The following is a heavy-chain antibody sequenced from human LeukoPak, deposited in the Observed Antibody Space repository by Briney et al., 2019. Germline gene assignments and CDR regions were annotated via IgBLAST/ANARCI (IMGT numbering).Heavy chain of an antibody. J-gene: IGHJ4*02. Sequence: SETLSLTCAVYGGSFSGYYWSWIRQPPGKGLEWIGEINHSGSTNYNPSLKSRVTISVDTSKNQFSLKLSSVTAADTAVYYCARAGYCSGWYSQRTLFDYWGQGTLVTVSS. CDR2: INHSGST. CDR1: GGSFSGYY. D-gene: IGHD6-19*01. CDR3: ARAGYCSGWYSQRTLFDY. V-gene: IGHV4-34*01.